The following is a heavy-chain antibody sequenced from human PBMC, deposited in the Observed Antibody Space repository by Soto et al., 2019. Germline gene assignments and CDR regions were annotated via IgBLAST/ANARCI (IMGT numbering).Heavy chain of an antibody. CDR2: IYTSGST. D-gene: IGHD5-12*01. CDR1: GGSISSYY. CDR3: ARGSDGYNYYYYGMDV. V-gene: IGHV4-4*07. Sequence: PSETRSLTCTVSGGSISSYYWSWIRRPSGKGLEWIGRIYTSGSTNYNPSLKGRVTMSVDTSKNQFSLKLSSVTAADTAVYYCARGSDGYNYYYYGMDVWGQGTTVTSP. J-gene: IGHJ6*02.